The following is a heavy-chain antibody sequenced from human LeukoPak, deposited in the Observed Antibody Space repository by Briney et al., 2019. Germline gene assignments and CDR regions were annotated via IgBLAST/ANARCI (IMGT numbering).Heavy chain of an antibody. CDR3: ARGVIYFGELFSYC. V-gene: IGHV1-2*02. J-gene: IGHJ4*02. CDR2: ISPNSGDT. Sequence: ASVKVFCKASGYTFTRHLMHWVPQAPGQGLEWMGWISPNSGDTNYAQKFRGRVTMTRDTSINTAYMELSRLKSDDTAVYYCARGVIYFGELFSYCWGQGTLVTVSS. D-gene: IGHD3-10*01. CDR1: GYTFTRHL.